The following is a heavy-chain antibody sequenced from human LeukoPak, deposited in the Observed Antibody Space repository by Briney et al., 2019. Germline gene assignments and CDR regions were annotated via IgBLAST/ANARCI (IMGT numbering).Heavy chain of an antibody. D-gene: IGHD3-22*01. V-gene: IGHV3-48*03. CDR2: ISSSGSTI. CDR3: ARADYYDSSGFPDAFDI. CDR1: GFTFSSYE. J-gene: IGHJ3*02. Sequence: QSGGSLRLSCAASGFTFSSYEMNWVRQAPGKGLEWVSYISSSGSTIYYADSVKGRFTISRDNAKNSLYLQMNSLRAEDTAVYYRARADYYDSSGFPDAFDIWGQGTMVTVSS.